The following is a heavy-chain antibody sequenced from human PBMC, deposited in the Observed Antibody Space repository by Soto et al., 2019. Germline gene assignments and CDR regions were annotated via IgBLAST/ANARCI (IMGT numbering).Heavy chain of an antibody. D-gene: IGHD2-21*01. Sequence: QVQLHESGPGLVRPSQTLSLTCTVSGGSISGGGHYWGWIRQPPGKGLEWIGFMYYTGDTYYNPSLKSRLSISVDTSMNQFSLELTSVTAADTAVYYCASSDPYYFFDYWGLGTLVTVSS. J-gene: IGHJ4*02. CDR2: MYYTGDT. CDR1: GGSISGGGHY. V-gene: IGHV4-31*03. CDR3: ASSDPYYFFDY.